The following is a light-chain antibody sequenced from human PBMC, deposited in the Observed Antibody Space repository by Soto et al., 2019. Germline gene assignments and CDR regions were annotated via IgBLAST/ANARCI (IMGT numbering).Light chain of an antibody. J-gene: IGLJ2*01. CDR1: SSNIGNNY. V-gene: IGLV1-51*01. CDR2: DNN. Sequence: QSVLTQPPSVPAAPGQKVTISCSGSSSNIGNNYVSWYQQLPGTAPKLLIYDNNKRPSGIPDRFSGSKSGTSGTLDITGLQTGDEADYYCATWDGSLPGEVFGGGTKVTVL. CDR3: ATWDGSLPGEV.